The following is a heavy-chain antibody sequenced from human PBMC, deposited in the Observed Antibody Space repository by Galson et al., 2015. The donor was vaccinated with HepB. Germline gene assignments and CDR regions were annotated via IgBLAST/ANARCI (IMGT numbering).Heavy chain of an antibody. CDR2: IYWDDDD. J-gene: IGHJ3*02. CDR3: AHVMITFGGVIDPDAFDI. Sequence: PALVKPTQTLTLTCTFSGFSLSSTGVGVGWIRQPPGKALEWLAVIYWDDDDRYSPSLKSRLKITKDTSKNQVVLTMTNMDPVDTATYYCAHVMITFGGVIDPDAFDIWGQGTMVTVSS. CDR1: GFSLSSTGVG. D-gene: IGHD3-16*02. V-gene: IGHV2-5*02.